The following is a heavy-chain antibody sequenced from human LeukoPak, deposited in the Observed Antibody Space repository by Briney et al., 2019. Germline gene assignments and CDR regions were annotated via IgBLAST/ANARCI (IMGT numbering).Heavy chain of an antibody. V-gene: IGHV3-30*15. CDR2: DGSNK. D-gene: IGHD6-19*01. CDR3: ANTRRAYSSGCDPLDI. J-gene: IGHJ3*02. Sequence: DGSNKYYADSVKGRFTISRDNSKNTLDLQMSSLRTEDTAVYYCANTRRAYSSGCDPLDIWGQGTMVTVSS.